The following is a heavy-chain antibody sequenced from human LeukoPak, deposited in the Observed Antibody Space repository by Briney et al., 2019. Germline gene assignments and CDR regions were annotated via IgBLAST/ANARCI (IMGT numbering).Heavy chain of an antibody. CDR2: INPSGGST. CDR3: ARDATPYYYGSGSSLDY. V-gene: IGHV1-46*01. D-gene: IGHD3-10*01. J-gene: IGHJ4*02. Sequence: ASVKVSCKASGYIFTSYHIHWVRQAPGQGLEWMGIINPSGGSTNYAQKFQGRVTITADKSTSTAYMELSSLRSEDTAVYYCARDATPYYYGSGSSLDYWGQGTLVTVSS. CDR1: GYIFTSYH.